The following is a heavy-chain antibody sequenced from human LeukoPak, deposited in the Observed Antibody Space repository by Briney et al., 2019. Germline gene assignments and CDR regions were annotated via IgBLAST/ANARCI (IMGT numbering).Heavy chain of an antibody. V-gene: IGHV3-74*03. J-gene: IGHJ3*02. Sequence: PGGSLRLSCAASEFTFRSYWMYWVRQAPGKGLVWVSRIDNDGSVTKYADSVKGRFTVSRDDAKSTLFLQMNSLRAEDMAVYYCARGGSYHAFDIWGQGTMVAVSS. CDR3: ARGGSYHAFDI. CDR1: EFTFRSYW. D-gene: IGHD3-10*01. CDR2: IDNDGSVT.